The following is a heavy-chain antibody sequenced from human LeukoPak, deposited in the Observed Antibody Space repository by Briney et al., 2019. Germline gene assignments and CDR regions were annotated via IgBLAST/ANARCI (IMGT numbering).Heavy chain of an antibody. J-gene: IGHJ6*04. Sequence: GGSLRLSCAASGFTVSSNYMSWVRQAPGKGLEWVSVIYSGGSTYYADSVKGRFTISRDNSKNTLYLQMNSLRAEDTAVYYCAKDLEVSYYDYVWGSYRPGEVWGKGTTVTISS. CDR2: IYSGGST. D-gene: IGHD3-16*02. CDR1: GFTVSSNY. CDR3: AKDLEVSYYDYVWGSYRPGEV. V-gene: IGHV3-53*01.